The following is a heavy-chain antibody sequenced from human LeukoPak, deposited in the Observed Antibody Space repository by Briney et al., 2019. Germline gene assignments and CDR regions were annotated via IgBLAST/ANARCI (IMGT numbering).Heavy chain of an antibody. CDR1: GGSISSSSYY. CDR2: IYYSGST. J-gene: IGHJ4*02. CDR3: ARQGYSYGNDY. Sequence: PSETLSLTCIVPGGSISSSSYYWGWIRHPQGKGLEWIGSIYYSGSTYYNPSLKSRVTISVDTSKNQFSLKLSSVTAADTAVYYCARQGYSYGNDYWGQGTLVTVSS. V-gene: IGHV4-39*01. D-gene: IGHD5-18*01.